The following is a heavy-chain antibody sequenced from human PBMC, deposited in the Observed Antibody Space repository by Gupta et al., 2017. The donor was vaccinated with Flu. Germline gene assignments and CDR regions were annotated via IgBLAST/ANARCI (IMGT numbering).Heavy chain of an antibody. Sequence: SNSTVGVSWIRQPPGKALGWLGHIFSNDKKSDITALKNRLTISKDSSKSPVVLTMTDIDPPDTATYYCVRPYYDYPEYFQLWGQGILVTVSS. CDR1: SNSTVG. CDR3: VRPYYDYPEYFQL. V-gene: IGHV2-26*01. J-gene: IGHJ1*01. CDR2: IFSNDKK. D-gene: IGHD3-22*01.